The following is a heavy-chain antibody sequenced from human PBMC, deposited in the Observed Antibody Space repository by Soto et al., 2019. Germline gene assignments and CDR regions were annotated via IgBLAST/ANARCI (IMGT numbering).Heavy chain of an antibody. Sequence: GASVKVSCKASGYTFTGYYMHWVRQAPGQGLEWMGWINPNSGGTNYAQKFQGRVTMTRDTSISTAYMELSRLRSDDTAVYYCARARITMIVVVRDAFDIWGQGXMVTV. J-gene: IGHJ3*02. D-gene: IGHD3-22*01. CDR3: ARARITMIVVVRDAFDI. V-gene: IGHV1-2*02. CDR1: GYTFTGYY. CDR2: INPNSGGT.